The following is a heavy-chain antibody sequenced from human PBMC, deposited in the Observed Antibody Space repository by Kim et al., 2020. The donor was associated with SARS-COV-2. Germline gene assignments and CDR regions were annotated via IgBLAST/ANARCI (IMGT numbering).Heavy chain of an antibody. D-gene: IGHD3-22*01. CDR3: ARDCEDSSGYYY. Sequence: YTPSLTARVTISVDPSKNQVSLKLSAVTAADTAVYYCARDCEDSSGYYYWGQGTLVTVSS. J-gene: IGHJ4*02. V-gene: IGHV4-39*07.